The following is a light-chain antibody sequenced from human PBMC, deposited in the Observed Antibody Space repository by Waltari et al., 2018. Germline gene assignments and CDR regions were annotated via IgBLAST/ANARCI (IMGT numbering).Light chain of an antibody. CDR3: LSHTRSGSWV. CDR1: SRDVGASDY. V-gene: IGLV2-14*01. J-gene: IGLJ3*02. Sequence: QSALTQPASVSGSPGQSIAISCPGPSRDVGASDYVSWYPQHAGKGPRLMIYEVSKRPSGVSYRFSGSKSGNAASLTISGLQAEDEAHYYCLSHTRSGSWVFGGGTKVTVL. CDR2: EVS.